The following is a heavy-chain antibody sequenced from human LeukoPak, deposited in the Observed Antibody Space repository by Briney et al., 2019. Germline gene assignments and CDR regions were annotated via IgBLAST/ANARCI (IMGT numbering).Heavy chain of an antibody. CDR1: GFTFSSYS. D-gene: IGHD3-22*01. CDR2: ISSSSSTI. CDR3: ATMIVVVPDTFDI. V-gene: IGHV3-48*04. Sequence: GGSLRLSCAASGFTFSSYSMNWVRQAPGKGLEWVSYISSSSSTIYYADSVKGRFTISRDNAKNSLYLQMNSLRAEDTAVYYCATMIVVVPDTFDIWGQGTMVTVSS. J-gene: IGHJ3*02.